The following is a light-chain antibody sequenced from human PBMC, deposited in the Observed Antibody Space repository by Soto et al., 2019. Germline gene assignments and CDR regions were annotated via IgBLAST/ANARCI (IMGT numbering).Light chain of an antibody. CDR3: LQYGSSPPYT. J-gene: IGKJ2*01. CDR2: GAS. CDR1: LSVTNNF. V-gene: IGKV3-20*01. Sequence: DILLTQSPGTLSLFPGDRATLSCRASLSVTNNFLGWYQQRPGQAPRLLIYGASRRVPGIPDRFSGSGPGTDFTLTISRLEPEDFAVYYCLQYGSSPPYTFGQGTKLEIK.